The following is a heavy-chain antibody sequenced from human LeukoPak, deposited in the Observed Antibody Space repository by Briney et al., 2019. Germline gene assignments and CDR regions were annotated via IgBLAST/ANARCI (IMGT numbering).Heavy chain of an antibody. V-gene: IGHV3-30-3*01. Sequence: GGSLRLSCAASGFTFSSYAMHWVRQAPGKGLEWVAVISYDGSNKYYADSVKGRFTISRDNSKNTLYLQMNSLRAEDTAVYYCAKVRLTGYYYYYGMDVWGQGTTVTVSS. D-gene: IGHD1-14*01. CDR1: GFTFSSYA. J-gene: IGHJ6*02. CDR3: AKVRLTGYYYYYGMDV. CDR2: ISYDGSNK.